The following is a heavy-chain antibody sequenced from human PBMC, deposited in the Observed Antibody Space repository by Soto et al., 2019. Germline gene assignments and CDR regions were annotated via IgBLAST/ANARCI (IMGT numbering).Heavy chain of an antibody. D-gene: IGHD3-9*01. Sequence: ASVKVSCKASGYTLTGYYMHWVRQAPGQGLEWMGWINPNSGGTNYAQKFQGWVTMTRDTSISTAYMELSRLRSDDTAVYYCARDFLTGTMAFDIWGQGRMVTV. J-gene: IGHJ3*02. CDR2: INPNSGGT. CDR1: GYTLTGYY. CDR3: ARDFLTGTMAFDI. V-gene: IGHV1-2*04.